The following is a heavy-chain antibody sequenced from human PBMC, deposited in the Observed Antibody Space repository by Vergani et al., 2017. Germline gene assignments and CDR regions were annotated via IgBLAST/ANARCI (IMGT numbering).Heavy chain of an antibody. V-gene: IGHV4-61*02. CDR3: AREEYEFWSGYYS. J-gene: IGHJ4*02. CDR2: IYTSGST. CDR1: GGSISSSSYY. D-gene: IGHD3-3*01. Sequence: QLQLQESGPGLVKPSETLSLTCTVSGGSISSSSYYWSWIRQPAGKGLEWIGRIYTSGSTNYNPSLKSRVTISVDTSKNQFSLKLSSVTAADTAVYYCAREEYEFWSGYYSWGQGTLVTVSS.